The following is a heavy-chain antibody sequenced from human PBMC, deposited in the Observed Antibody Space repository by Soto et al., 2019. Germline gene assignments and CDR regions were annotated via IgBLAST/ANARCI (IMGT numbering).Heavy chain of an antibody. CDR1: GFTFSSYE. D-gene: IGHD4-17*01. CDR2: ISSSGSTI. CDR3: AAGLEGDYEVYYYYGMDV. V-gene: IGHV3-48*03. J-gene: IGHJ6*02. Sequence: PGGSLRLSCAASGFTFSSYEMNWVRQAPGKGLEWVSYISSSGSTIYYADSVRGRFTISRDNAKNSLYLQMNSLRAEDTAVYYCAAGLEGDYEVYYYYGMDVWGQGTTVTVSS.